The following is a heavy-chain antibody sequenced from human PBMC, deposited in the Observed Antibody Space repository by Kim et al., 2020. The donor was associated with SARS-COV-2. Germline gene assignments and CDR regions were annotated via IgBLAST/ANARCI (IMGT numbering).Heavy chain of an antibody. D-gene: IGHD3-10*01. V-gene: IGHV3-13*01. Sequence: GGSLRLSCAASGFTFSSYDMHWVRQATGKGLEWVSAIGTAGDTYYPGSVKGRFTISRENAKNSLYLQMNSLRAGDTAVYYCARGGWFGAATGFDSWGQGTLVTVSS. CDR3: ARGGWFGAATGFDS. CDR1: GFTFSSYD. J-gene: IGHJ5*01. CDR2: IGTAGDT.